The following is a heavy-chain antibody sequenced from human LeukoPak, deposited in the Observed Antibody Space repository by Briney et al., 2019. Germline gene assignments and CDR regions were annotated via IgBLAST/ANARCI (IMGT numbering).Heavy chain of an antibody. D-gene: IGHD1-1*01. Sequence: GGSLRLSCAASRFTFSSYWMSWVRQAPGKGLEWVSAISGSGGSTYYADSVKGRFTISRDNSKNTLYLQMNSLRAEDTAVYYCAKTGLERRVDYFDYWGQGTLVTVSS. J-gene: IGHJ4*02. V-gene: IGHV3-23*01. CDR3: AKTGLERRVDYFDY. CDR2: ISGSGGST. CDR1: RFTFSSYW.